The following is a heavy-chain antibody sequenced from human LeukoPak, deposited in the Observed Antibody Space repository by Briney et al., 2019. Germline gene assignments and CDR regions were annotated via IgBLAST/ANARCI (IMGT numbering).Heavy chain of an antibody. V-gene: IGHV4-39*06. CDR3: ARAPTACGGDCSSHRWLQPRIPHYFAY. Sequence: PSQTLSLTCTVSGGSTSGGSYYWSWIPQPPGKGLEWIGEINHSGSTNYYPSLKSRVTISVDTSKNQFPLKLSSVTAADTAVYYCARAPTACGGDCSSHRWLQPRIPHYFAYWGQGTLVTVSS. CDR1: GGSTSGGSYY. CDR2: INHSGST. D-gene: IGHD2-21*02. J-gene: IGHJ4*02.